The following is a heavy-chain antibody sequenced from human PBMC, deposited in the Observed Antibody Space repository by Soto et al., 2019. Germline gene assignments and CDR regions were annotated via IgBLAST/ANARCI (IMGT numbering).Heavy chain of an antibody. CDR2: ISGSADST. J-gene: IGHJ6*03. Sequence: GGSMRLSCAPSGFTFSTYAMSWVRQAQGKGLEWVSAISGSADSTNYAESVRGRFNTSRDNSKDTMYLQMDSLRVEDTAVYYCAKDAWYSSSSYYYYYMDVWGKGTTVTVSS. CDR1: GFTFSTYA. V-gene: IGHV3-23*01. CDR3: AKDAWYSSSSYYYYYMDV. D-gene: IGHD6-6*01.